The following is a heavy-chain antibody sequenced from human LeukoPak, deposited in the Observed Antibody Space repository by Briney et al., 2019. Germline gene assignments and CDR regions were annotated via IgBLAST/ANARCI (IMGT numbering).Heavy chain of an antibody. CDR1: GFTVSSNY. CDR2: ISSTGGTT. V-gene: IGHV3-53*01. Sequence: GGSLRLSCAASGFTVSSNYMSWVRQAPGKGLEWVSSISSTGGTTYYADSVKGRFTISRDNSKNTLYLQMNSLRAEDTAVYYCASEVLGAFDIWGQGTMVTVSS. CDR3: ASEVLGAFDI. J-gene: IGHJ3*02.